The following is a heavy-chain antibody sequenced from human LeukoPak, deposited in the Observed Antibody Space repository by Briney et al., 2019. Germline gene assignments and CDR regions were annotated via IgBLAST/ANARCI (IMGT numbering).Heavy chain of an antibody. V-gene: IGHV3-21*01. CDR3: ARGGSSYCSGGSCYTSYYYYYMDV. Sequence: GGSLRLSCAASGFTFSSYSMNWVRQAPGKGLEWVSSISSSSSYIYYADSVKGRFTISRDNAKNPLYLQMNSLRAEDTAVYYCARGGSSYCSGGSCYTSYYYYYMDVWGKGTTVTVSS. CDR1: GFTFSSYS. J-gene: IGHJ6*03. D-gene: IGHD2-15*01. CDR2: ISSSSSYI.